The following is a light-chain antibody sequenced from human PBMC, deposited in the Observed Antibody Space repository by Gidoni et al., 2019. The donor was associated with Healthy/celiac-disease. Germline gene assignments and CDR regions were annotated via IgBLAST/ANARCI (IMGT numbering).Light chain of an antibody. J-gene: IGKJ4*01. CDR2: AAS. V-gene: IGKV1-39*01. CDR1: QSISSY. CDR3: QQSYSTPLT. Sequence: DIQMTQSPSSLSASVGDRVTITCRASQSISSYLNWYQQKPGKAPKLLIYAASSLQSGVPSRCSGSGSGTDFTLTSSSLQPEDFATYSCQQSYSTPLTFGGGTKVEIK.